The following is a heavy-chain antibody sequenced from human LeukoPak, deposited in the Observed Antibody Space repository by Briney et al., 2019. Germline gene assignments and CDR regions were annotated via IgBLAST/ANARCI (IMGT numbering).Heavy chain of an antibody. V-gene: IGHV1-46*01. J-gene: IGHJ5*02. CDR1: GYTFTSYY. Sequence: ASVKVSCKASGYTFTSYYMHWVRQAPGQGLEWMGIINPSGGSTSYAQKFQGRVTMTRDTSTSTVYMEPSSLRSEDTAVYYCARGTRTTVTVGGFDPWGQGTLVTVSS. D-gene: IGHD4-17*01. CDR2: INPSGGST. CDR3: ARGTRTTVTVGGFDP.